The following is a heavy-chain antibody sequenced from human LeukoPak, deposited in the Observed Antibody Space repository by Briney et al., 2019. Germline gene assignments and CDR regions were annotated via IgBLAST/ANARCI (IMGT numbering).Heavy chain of an antibody. CDR3: ATDPRLWDSRRKSEAFDI. CDR2: FDPEDGET. D-gene: IGHD3-22*01. CDR1: GYTLTELS. V-gene: IGHV1-24*01. Sequence: ASVKVSCKVSGYTLTELSMHWVRQAPGKGLEWMGGFDPEDGETIYAQKFQGRVTMTEDTSTDTAYMELSSLRSEDTAVYYCATDPRLWDSRRKSEAFDIWGQGTMVTVSS. J-gene: IGHJ3*02.